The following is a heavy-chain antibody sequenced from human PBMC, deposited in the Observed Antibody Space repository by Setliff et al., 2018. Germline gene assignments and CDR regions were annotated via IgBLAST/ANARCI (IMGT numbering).Heavy chain of an antibody. CDR1: RGTFSSYG. CDR2: IIPIFGTT. J-gene: IGHJ6*03. D-gene: IGHD5-12*01. Sequence: SVKVSCKASRGTFSSYGITWVRQAPGQGFEWMGGIIPIFGTTDYAQKFQGRVTITTDESTSTAYMEMSSLRSEDTAVYYCARERGDIVSTTSYYYYMDVWGKGTTVTV. V-gene: IGHV1-69*05. CDR3: ARERGDIVSTTSYYYYMDV.